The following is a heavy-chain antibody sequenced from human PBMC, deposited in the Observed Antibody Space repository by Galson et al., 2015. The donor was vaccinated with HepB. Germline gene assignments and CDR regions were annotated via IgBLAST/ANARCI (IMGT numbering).Heavy chain of an antibody. CDR1: GGTFSSYA. CDR3: ARSSALGPRMVREHYYYYGMDV. D-gene: IGHD3-10*01. V-gene: IGHV1-69*04. J-gene: IGHJ6*02. Sequence: SVKVSCKASGGTFSSYAISWVRQAPGQGLEWMGRIISILGIANYAQKFQGRVTITADKSTSTAYMELSSLRSEDTAVYYCARSSALGPRMVREHYYYYGMDVWGQGTTVTVSS. CDR2: IISILGIA.